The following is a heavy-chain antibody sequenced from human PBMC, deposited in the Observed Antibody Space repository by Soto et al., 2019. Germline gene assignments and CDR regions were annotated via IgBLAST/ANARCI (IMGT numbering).Heavy chain of an antibody. CDR1: GFTFSSYG. CDR3: AKDGYGSGIDGGDV. V-gene: IGHV3-30*18. J-gene: IGHJ6*02. D-gene: IGHD3-10*01. CDR2: ISYDGSNK. Sequence: QVQLVESGGGVVQPGRSLRLSCAASGFTFSSYGMHWVRQAPGKGLEWVAVISYDGSNKYYADSVKGRVTISRDNSKNPLYLQMNSLRAEDTAVYYCAKDGYGSGIDGGDVWGQGTTVTVSS.